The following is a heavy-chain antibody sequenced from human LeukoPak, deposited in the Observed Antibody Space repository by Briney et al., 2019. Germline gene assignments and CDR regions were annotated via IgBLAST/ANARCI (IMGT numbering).Heavy chain of an antibody. D-gene: IGHD3-9*01. CDR3: ARSPYDILTGYYNAFDY. J-gene: IGHJ4*02. V-gene: IGHV1-2*04. CDR2: INPNSGGT. Sequence: ASVKVSCKASGYTFTGYYMHWVRQAPGQGLEWMGWINPNSGGTNYAQKFQGWVTMTRDTSISTAYMELSRLRPDDTAVYYCARSPYDILTGYYNAFDYWGQGTLVTVSS. CDR1: GYTFTGYY.